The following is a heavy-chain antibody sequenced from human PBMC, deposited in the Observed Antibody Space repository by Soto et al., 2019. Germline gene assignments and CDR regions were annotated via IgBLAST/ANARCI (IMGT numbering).Heavy chain of an antibody. V-gene: IGHV1-46*01. CDR2: INPTGTMT. D-gene: IGHD5-12*01. CDR3: ARDTGYGHDAFDI. J-gene: IGHJ3*02. Sequence: ASVKVSCKASGYTFITSYYTHWVRQAPGQGLEWMGIINPTGTMTKYSEKFQGRLTMTRDTSTSTDYMELTTLTSEDTAVYFCARDTGYGHDAFDIWGQGTMVTVSS. CDR1: GYTFITSYY.